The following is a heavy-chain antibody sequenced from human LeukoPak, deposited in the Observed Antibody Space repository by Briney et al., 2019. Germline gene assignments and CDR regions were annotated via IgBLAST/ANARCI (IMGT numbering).Heavy chain of an antibody. CDR2: IYYSGST. CDR1: GGSISSYY. Sequence: NPSETLSLTCTVSGGSISSYYWSWIRQPPGKGLEWIGYIYYSGSTNYNPSLKSRVTISVDTSKNQFSLKLSSVTAADTAVYYCARQGFGSTLIDYWGQGTLVTVSS. J-gene: IGHJ4*02. V-gene: IGHV4-59*01. D-gene: IGHD3-10*01. CDR3: ARQGFGSTLIDY.